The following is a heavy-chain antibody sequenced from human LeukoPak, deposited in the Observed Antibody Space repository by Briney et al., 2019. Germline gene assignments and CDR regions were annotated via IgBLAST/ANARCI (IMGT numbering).Heavy chain of an antibody. D-gene: IGHD2-2*01. Sequence: GGSLRLSCAASGFTFSSYDMHWVRQATGKGLEWVSAIGTAGDTYYPGSVKGRFTISRENAKNSLYLQMNSLRAGDTAVYYCARDPTLMRYCSSTSCYADYYYYYGMDVWGQGTTVTVSS. V-gene: IGHV3-13*01. CDR3: ARDPTLMRYCSSTSCYADYYYYYGMDV. CDR2: IGTAGDT. CDR1: GFTFSSYD. J-gene: IGHJ6*02.